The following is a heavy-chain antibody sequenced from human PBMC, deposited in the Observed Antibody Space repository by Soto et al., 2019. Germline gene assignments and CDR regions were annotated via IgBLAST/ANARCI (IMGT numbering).Heavy chain of an antibody. V-gene: IGHV3-7*05. Sequence: EVQLVESGGGLVQPGGSLRLSCLASEFTFNTYWMNWVRQAPGRGLEWVANIKDDGSEKNDVDSVKGRFTNSRDNAKNSLYLQMNSLRGEETVVYFLARDWGTPGRGSAVFYSYLYGMDVWGQGSTVTVSS. CDR2: IKDDGSEK. CDR1: EFTFNTYW. D-gene: IGHD6-19*01. J-gene: IGHJ6*02. CDR3: ARDWGTPGRGSAVFYSYLYGMDV.